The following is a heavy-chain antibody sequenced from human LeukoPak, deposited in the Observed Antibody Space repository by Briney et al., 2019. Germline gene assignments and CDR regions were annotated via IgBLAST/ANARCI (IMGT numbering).Heavy chain of an antibody. Sequence: GGSLRLSCAASGFTFSTYAMHWVRQAPGKGLEWVAFISYDGTDKYCADSVKGRFTISRDNSKNTLYLQMNSLRAEDTALYYCAREILTGYAFDIWGQGTMVTVSS. CDR2: ISYDGTDK. J-gene: IGHJ3*02. V-gene: IGHV3-30-3*01. D-gene: IGHD7-27*01. CDR1: GFTFSTYA. CDR3: AREILTGYAFDI.